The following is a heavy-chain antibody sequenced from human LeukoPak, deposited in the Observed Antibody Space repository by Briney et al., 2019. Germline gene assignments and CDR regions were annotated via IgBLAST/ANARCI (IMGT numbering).Heavy chain of an antibody. CDR2: IIPILGIA. D-gene: IGHD5-24*01. Sequence: SVKVSCKASGYTLTSCGINWMRQAPGQGLEWMGRIIPILGIANYAQKFQGRVTITADKSTSTAYMELSSLRSEDTAVYYCAREGEMATINPDYFDYWGQGTLVTVSS. J-gene: IGHJ4*02. CDR1: GYTLTSCG. V-gene: IGHV1-69*04. CDR3: AREGEMATINPDYFDY.